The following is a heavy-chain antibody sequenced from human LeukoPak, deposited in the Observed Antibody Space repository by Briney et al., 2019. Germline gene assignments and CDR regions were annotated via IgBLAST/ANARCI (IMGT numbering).Heavy chain of an antibody. CDR1: GYTFTSYG. CDR3: ARDGGLEWELLDFDY. D-gene: IGHD1-26*01. Sequence: GASVKVSCKASGYTFTSYGISWVRQAPGQGLEWMGWISAYNGNTNYAQKLQGRVTMTTDTSTSTAYMELRSLRSGDTAVYYCARDGGLEWELLDFDYWGQGTLVTVSS. V-gene: IGHV1-18*01. CDR2: ISAYNGNT. J-gene: IGHJ4*02.